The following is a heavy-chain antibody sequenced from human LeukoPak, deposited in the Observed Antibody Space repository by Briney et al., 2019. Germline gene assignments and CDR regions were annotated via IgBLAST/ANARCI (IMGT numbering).Heavy chain of an antibody. Sequence: PGGSLRLSFAASGFTFSSYGMHWVRQAPGKGLEWVAVIWYDGSNKYYADSVKGRFTISRDNSKNTLYLQMNSLRAEDTAVYYCARDPSNYYDSSGYPDYWGQGTLVTVSS. D-gene: IGHD3-22*01. CDR1: GFTFSSYG. CDR2: IWYDGSNK. J-gene: IGHJ4*02. V-gene: IGHV3-33*01. CDR3: ARDPSNYYDSSGYPDY.